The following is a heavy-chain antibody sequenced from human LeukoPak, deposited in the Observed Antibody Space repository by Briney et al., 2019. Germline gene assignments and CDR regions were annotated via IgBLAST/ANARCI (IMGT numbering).Heavy chain of an antibody. CDR3: ARARGRTQNNDAFDI. D-gene: IGHD1/OR15-1a*01. CDR1: GGSISSYY. CDR2: IYTSGST. V-gene: IGHV4-4*07. J-gene: IGHJ3*02. Sequence: PSETLSLTCTVSGGSISSYYWSWIRQPAGKGLEWIGRIYTSGSTNYNPSLKSRVTMSVDTSKNQFSLKLSSVAAADTAVYYCARARGRTQNNDAFDIWGQGTMVTVSS.